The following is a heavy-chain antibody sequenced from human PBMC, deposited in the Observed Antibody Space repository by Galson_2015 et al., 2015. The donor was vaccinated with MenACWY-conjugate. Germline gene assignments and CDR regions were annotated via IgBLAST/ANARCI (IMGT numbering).Heavy chain of an antibody. CDR3: AKGDMPGGAYDC. J-gene: IGHJ4*02. D-gene: IGHD2-2*01. CDR2: LSGSSGST. Sequence: SLRLSCAASGFTFSSYAMSWVRQAPGKGLEWVSGLSGSSGSTNYADSVKGRFTISRDKSKNTLYLQMNSLRAEDTAVYYCAKGDMPGGAYDCWGQGTLVPVSS. CDR1: GFTFSSYA. V-gene: IGHV3-23*01.